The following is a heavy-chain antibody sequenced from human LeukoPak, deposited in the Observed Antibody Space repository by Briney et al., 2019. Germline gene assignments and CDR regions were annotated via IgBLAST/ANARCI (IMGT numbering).Heavy chain of an antibody. CDR2: FDPEDGET. J-gene: IGHJ4*02. D-gene: IGHD3-3*01. CDR1: GYILTELS. CDR3: AGFWSGYYFN. Sequence: HWASVKVSCKVSGYILTELSMHWVRQAPGKGLEWMGGFDPEDGETIYAQKFQGRVTTTEDTSTDTAYMELSSLRSEDTAVYYCAGFWSGYYFNWGQGTLVTVSS. V-gene: IGHV1-24*01.